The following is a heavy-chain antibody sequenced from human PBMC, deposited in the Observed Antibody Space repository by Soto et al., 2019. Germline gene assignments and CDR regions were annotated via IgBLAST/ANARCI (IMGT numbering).Heavy chain of an antibody. Sequence: EVQLLESGGGLVQPGGSLRLSCAASGFTFSSYAMSWVRQAPGKGLEWVSAISGSGGSTYYADSVKGRFTISRDNSKNTLYLQMNSLRAEDTAVYYCAKDRYYYDSSGYYSLDAFDIWGQGTMVTVSS. D-gene: IGHD3-22*01. CDR2: ISGSGGST. J-gene: IGHJ3*02. CDR1: GFTFSSYA. V-gene: IGHV3-23*01. CDR3: AKDRYYYDSSGYYSLDAFDI.